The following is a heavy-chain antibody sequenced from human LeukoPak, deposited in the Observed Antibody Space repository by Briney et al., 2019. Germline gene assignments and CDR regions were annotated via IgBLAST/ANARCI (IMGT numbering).Heavy chain of an antibody. CDR3: AKDLGLYYYDSSGYDNSDY. CDR2: ISGSGGST. D-gene: IGHD3-22*01. CDR1: GFTFSSYG. J-gene: IGHJ4*02. Sequence: GGTLRLSCAASGFTFSSYGMSWVRQAPGKGLEWVSAISGSGGSTYYADSVKGRFTISRDNSKNTLYLQMNSLRAEVTAVYYCAKDLGLYYYDSSGYDNSDYWGQGTLVTVSS. V-gene: IGHV3-23*01.